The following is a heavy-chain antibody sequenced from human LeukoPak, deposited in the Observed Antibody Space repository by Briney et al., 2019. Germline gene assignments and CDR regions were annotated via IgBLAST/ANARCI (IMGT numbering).Heavy chain of an antibody. CDR3: ARHTEDSSGWYMADYYFDY. D-gene: IGHD6-19*01. V-gene: IGHV5-10-1*01. CDR2: IDLSDSYT. J-gene: IGHJ4*02. Sequence: GESLRIYCKGSGYSFTSYWISWVRQMPGKGLEWMGRIDLSDSYTNYSPSFQGHVTISADKSISTAYLQWSSLKASDTAMYYCARHTEDSSGWYMADYYFDYWGQGTLVTVSS. CDR1: GYSFTSYW.